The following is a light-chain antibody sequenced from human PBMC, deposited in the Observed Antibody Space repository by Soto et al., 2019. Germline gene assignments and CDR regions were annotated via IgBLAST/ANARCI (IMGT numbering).Light chain of an antibody. CDR3: QVRSDWPPFKYT. CDR2: ETS. J-gene: IGKJ2*01. Sequence: EIVLTQSPATLSLSAGERVTLSCRSSQSVDTMVAWYQQQVGRTPRLLIYETSSRATGVPARFSGSGSGTDFTLTISRLEPEDFAIYFCQVRSDWPPFKYTFCHGTKLEV. CDR1: QSVDTM. V-gene: IGKV3-11*01.